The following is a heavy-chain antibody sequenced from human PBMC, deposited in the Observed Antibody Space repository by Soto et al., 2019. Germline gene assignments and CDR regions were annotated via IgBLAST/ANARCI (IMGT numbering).Heavy chain of an antibody. V-gene: IGHV3-74*01. CDR1: GLTFSTYW. CDR3: ARGLQLINY. CDR2: INEDGTTT. Sequence: EVQLVESGGGLVQPGGSLRLSCAASGLTFSTYWMHWVRQAPGKGLVWVSRINEDGTTTNYADSVKGRFTVSRDNAKNTLYLQMNNLRVEDTALYYCARGLQLINYWGQGTLVTVSS. J-gene: IGHJ4*02. D-gene: IGHD2-15*01.